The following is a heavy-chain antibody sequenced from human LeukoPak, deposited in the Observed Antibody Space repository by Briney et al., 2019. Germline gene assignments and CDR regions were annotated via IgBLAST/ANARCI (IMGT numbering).Heavy chain of an antibody. J-gene: IGHJ4*02. V-gene: IGHV1-69*04. CDR1: GGTFSSYA. CDR3: AGGSTVVTRGIDY. CDR2: IIPILGIA. D-gene: IGHD4-17*01. Sequence: ASVKVSCKASGGTFSSYAISWVRQAPGQGLEWMGMIIPILGIANYAQEFQGRGTITADKSTITAYMELSSRRTEGKAVDYCAGGSTVVTRGIDYWGQGTLVTVSS.